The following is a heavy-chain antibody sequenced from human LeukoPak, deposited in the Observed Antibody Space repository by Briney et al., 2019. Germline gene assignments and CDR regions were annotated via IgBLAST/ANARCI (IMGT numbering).Heavy chain of an antibody. D-gene: IGHD3-9*01. CDR2: ISSGDRA. CDR1: GFTFSSYA. V-gene: IGHV3-23*01. Sequence: GGSLRLSCAASGFTFSSYAMNWVRQAPGKGLEWVAGISSGDRAFHAESVKGRFTISRDKSKDTLYLQMNSLRAEDTAVYYCAKDATASPYFHWFDNWGQGTQVIVSS. J-gene: IGHJ4*02. CDR3: AKDATASPYFHWFDN.